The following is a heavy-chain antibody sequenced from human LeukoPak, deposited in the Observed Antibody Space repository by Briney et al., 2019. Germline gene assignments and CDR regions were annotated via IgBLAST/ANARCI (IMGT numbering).Heavy chain of an antibody. J-gene: IGHJ4*02. V-gene: IGHV3-21*01. D-gene: IGHD6-13*01. CDR1: GFTFSSYS. Sequence: PGGSLRLSCAASGFTFSSYSMNWVRQAPGKGLEWVSSISSSSSYIYYADSVKGRFTISRDNAKNSLYLQMNSLRAGDTAVFYCARGRSSSWYMDYWGQGTLVTVSS. CDR2: ISSSSSYI. CDR3: ARGRSSSWYMDY.